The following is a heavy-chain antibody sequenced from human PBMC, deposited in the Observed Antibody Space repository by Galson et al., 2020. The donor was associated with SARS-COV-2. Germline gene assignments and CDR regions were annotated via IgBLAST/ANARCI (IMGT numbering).Heavy chain of an antibody. J-gene: IGHJ1*01. Sequence: NSGGSLRLSCAASGFTFSDYFMSWVRPAPGKGLEWGSYIRSTGSYINSADTVKGRFSISRDNAKNSLNLQMNSLRVEDTAVYYCARVGDSSGGICYGAEYFQHWGQGTLVTVSS. V-gene: IGHV3-11*04. CDR2: IRSTGSYI. D-gene: IGHD2-15*01. CDR1: GFTFSDYF. CDR3: ARVGDSSGGICYGAEYFQH.